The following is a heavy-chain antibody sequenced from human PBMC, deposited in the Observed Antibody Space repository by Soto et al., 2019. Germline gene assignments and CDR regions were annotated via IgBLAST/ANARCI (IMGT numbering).Heavy chain of an antibody. J-gene: IGHJ6*02. CDR1: GYTFTSYG. V-gene: IGHV1-18*04. CDR3: AREDTIFWRGMAV. D-gene: IGHD3-9*01. Sequence: GASVKVSCKASGYTFTSYGISWVRQSPGQGLEWMGWISAYNGNTNYAQKLQGRVTMPRDTSTGTVYMELSSLRSEDTAVYYCAREDTIFWRGMAVGGQGTTVTVSS. CDR2: ISAYNGNT.